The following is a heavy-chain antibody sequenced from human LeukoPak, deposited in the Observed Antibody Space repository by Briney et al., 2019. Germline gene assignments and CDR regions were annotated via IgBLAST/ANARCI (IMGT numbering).Heavy chain of an antibody. V-gene: IGHV3-53*01. CDR2: IYSGGNT. Sequence: GGSLRLSCTVSGFTVSSNSISWVRQAPGKGLEWVSFIYSGGNTHYSDSVKGRFTISRDNSKNTLYLQMNSLRADDTAVYYCARRAGEYSHPYDYWGQGTLVTVSS. CDR3: ARRAGEYSHPYDY. D-gene: IGHD4-17*01. CDR1: GFTVSSNS. J-gene: IGHJ4*02.